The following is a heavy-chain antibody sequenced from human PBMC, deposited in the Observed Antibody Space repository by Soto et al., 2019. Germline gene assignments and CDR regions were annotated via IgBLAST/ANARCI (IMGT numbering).Heavy chain of an antibody. V-gene: IGHV4-38-2*02. D-gene: IGHD1-20*01. CDR2: VYDSGSA. CDR1: GYSISNGGY. CDR3: ARYTSTYFDS. Sequence: PSETLSLTCTVSGYSISNGGYWCWIRQAPGKGLEWIGSVYDSGSAHYEPSLRGRIAISVDTLKNQFSLRLPSVTAADTAMYFCARYTSTYFDSWGQGIPVTVSS. J-gene: IGHJ4*02.